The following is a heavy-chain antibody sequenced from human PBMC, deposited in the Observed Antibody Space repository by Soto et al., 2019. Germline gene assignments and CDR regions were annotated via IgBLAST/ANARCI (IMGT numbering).Heavy chain of an antibody. CDR3: ARDQWVEMATIGGMDV. J-gene: IGHJ6*02. V-gene: IGHV3-30-3*01. Sequence: GGSLRLSCAATGFTFSSYAMHWVRQAPGKGLEWVAVISYDGSNKYYADSVKGRFTISRDNSKNTLYLQMNSLRAEDTAVYYCARDQWVEMATIGGMDVWGQGTTVTVS. CDR1: GFTFSSYA. CDR2: ISYDGSNK. D-gene: IGHD5-12*01.